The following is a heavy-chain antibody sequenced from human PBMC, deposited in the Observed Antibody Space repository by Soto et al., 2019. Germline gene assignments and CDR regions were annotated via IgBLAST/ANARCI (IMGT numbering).Heavy chain of an antibody. CDR1: GFTFGDYA. CDR2: IRSKAYGGTT. V-gene: IGHV3-49*03. Sequence: GGSLRLSCTASGFTFGDYAMSWFRQAPGKGLEWVGFIRSKAYGGTTEYAASVKGRFTISRDDSKSIAYLQMNSLKTEDTAVYYCAKVERHIVVVTAIYYYGMDVWGQGTTVTVSS. CDR3: AKVERHIVVVTAIYYYGMDV. D-gene: IGHD2-21*02. J-gene: IGHJ6*02.